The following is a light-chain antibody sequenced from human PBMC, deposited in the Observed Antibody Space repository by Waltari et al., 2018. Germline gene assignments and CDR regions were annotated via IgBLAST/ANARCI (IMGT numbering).Light chain of an antibody. J-gene: IGLJ2*01. CDR1: SRDIGGYNF. Sequence: QSALTQPASVSGSPGQSITISCTGTSRDIGGYNFVSLYQQHHGNVPKLIIYEVYNRPPGVSYRFSGSNSGNTDSLTIAGLQAEDEADYYCSSYTSSSTGIFGGGTKLTVL. CDR3: SSYTSSSTGI. CDR2: EVY. V-gene: IGLV2-14*01.